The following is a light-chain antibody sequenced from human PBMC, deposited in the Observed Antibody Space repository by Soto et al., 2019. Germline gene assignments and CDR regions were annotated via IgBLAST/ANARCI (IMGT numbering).Light chain of an antibody. CDR3: MQGLQTPLT. CDR2: LGS. Sequence: DIVMTQSPLSLPVTPGEPASISCRSSQSLLHSNGYNYLDWYLQKPGQSPQLLIYLGSNRASGVPDRFSGSGSGTDFTLKISRVEAEDVGLYYCMQGLQTPLTFAGGTKVEIK. CDR1: QSLLHSNGYNY. J-gene: IGKJ4*01. V-gene: IGKV2-28*01.